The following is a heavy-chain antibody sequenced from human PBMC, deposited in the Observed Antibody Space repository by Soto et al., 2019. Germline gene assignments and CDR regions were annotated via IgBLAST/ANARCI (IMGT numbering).Heavy chain of an antibody. J-gene: IGHJ6*02. CDR1: GGSISSYY. CDR3: ARDSGVRADIAAAGTRGGYYYYYGMDV. D-gene: IGHD6-13*01. CDR2: IYYSGST. Sequence: SETLSLTCTVSGGSISSYYWSWIRQPPGKGLEWIGYIYYSGSTNYTPSLKSRVTISVDTSKNQFSLKLSSVTAADTAVYYCARDSGVRADIAAAGTRGGYYYYYGMDVWGQGTTVTASS. V-gene: IGHV4-59*01.